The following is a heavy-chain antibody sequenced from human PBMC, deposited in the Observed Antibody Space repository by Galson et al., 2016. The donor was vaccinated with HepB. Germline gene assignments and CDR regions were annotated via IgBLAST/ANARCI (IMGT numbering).Heavy chain of an antibody. J-gene: IGHJ4*02. Sequence: SLRLSCAASGFTFSSYGVHWVRQAPGKGLEWVAVIWYDGSNKHSADSVKGRFTTSRDSSKNTLYLQMNSLRVEDTAVYYCARGTAMANGDFEHWGQGTLVTVSS. V-gene: IGHV3-33*01. CDR3: ARGTAMANGDFEH. CDR1: GFTFSSYG. CDR2: IWYDGSNK. D-gene: IGHD5-18*01.